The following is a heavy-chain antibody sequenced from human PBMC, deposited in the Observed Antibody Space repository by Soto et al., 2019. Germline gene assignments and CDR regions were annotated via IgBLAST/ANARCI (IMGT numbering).Heavy chain of an antibody. D-gene: IGHD1-26*01. V-gene: IGHV1-58*01. CDR2: IVVGSGNT. Sequence: QMQLVQSGPEVKKPGTSVKVSCKASGFTFTSSAVQWVRQARGQRLEWIGWIVVGSGNTNYAQKFQERVTITRDMSTSTAYMELSSLRSEDTAVYYCAADVLPGATTNYYYCGMDVWGQGTTVTVSS. CDR3: AADVLPGATTNYYYCGMDV. CDR1: GFTFTSSA. J-gene: IGHJ6*02.